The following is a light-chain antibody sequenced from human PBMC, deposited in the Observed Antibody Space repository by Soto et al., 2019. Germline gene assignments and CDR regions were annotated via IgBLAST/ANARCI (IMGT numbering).Light chain of an antibody. CDR2: EGS. J-gene: IGLJ2*01. V-gene: IGLV2-23*01. CDR1: SSDVGSYNL. Sequence: VLTQPASVSGSPGQSITISCTGTSSDVGSYNLVSWYQQHPGKAPKLMIYEGSKRPSGVSNRFSGSKSGNTASLTISGLQAEDEADYYCCSYAGSSTYVVFGGGTKLTVL. CDR3: CSYAGSSTYVV.